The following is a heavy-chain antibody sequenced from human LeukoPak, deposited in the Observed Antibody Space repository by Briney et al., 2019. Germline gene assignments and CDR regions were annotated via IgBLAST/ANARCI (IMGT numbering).Heavy chain of an antibody. V-gene: IGHV1-46*01. CDR3: ARDRGEYYFDN. D-gene: IGHD3-10*01. Sequence: ASVKVSCKASGYTFTAYYMHWVRQAPGQGLEWMGIINPSGGSTSYAQKFQGRVTMTRDTSTSTVYMELSSLRSEDTAVYYCARDRGEYYFDNWGQGTLVTVSS. CDR2: INPSGGST. CDR1: GYTFTAYY. J-gene: IGHJ4*02.